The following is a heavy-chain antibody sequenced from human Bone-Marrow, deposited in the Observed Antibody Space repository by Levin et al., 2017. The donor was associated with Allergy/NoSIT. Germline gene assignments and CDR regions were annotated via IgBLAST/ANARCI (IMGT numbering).Heavy chain of an antibody. CDR2: INYDGSAT. CDR1: GFSFRSCD. D-gene: IGHD2-15*01. V-gene: IGHV3-74*01. CDR3: ARDPNWNGGE. Sequence: PSGGSLRLSCVASGFSFRSCDMNWFRQDPERGLTWVSNINYDGSATYYAASVEGRFTISRDNAKNTLDLLMTNLRADDTAMYYCARDPNWNGGEWGQGTLVTVS. J-gene: IGHJ4*02.